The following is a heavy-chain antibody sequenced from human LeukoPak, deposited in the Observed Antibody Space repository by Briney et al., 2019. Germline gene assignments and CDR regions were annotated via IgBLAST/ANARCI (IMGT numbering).Heavy chain of an antibody. CDR3: ARDRRLEWLSNESLDY. D-gene: IGHD3-3*01. Sequence: ASVKVSCKASGYTFTSYYMHWVRQAPGQGLEWMGIINPSGGSTSYAQKFQGRVTMTRDMSTSTVYMELSSLRSEDTAVYYCARDRRLEWLSNESLDYWGQGTLVTVSS. CDR1: GYTFTSYY. V-gene: IGHV1-46*01. J-gene: IGHJ4*02. CDR2: INPSGGST.